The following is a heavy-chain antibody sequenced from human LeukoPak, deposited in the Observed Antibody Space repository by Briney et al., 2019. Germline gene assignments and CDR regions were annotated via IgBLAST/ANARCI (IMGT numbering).Heavy chain of an antibody. D-gene: IGHD2-15*01. V-gene: IGHV3-73*01. CDR1: GFPFSGSA. CDR2: IDKKDNLYAT. Sequence: GGSLRHPRAASGFPFSGSAVHWVRQSSVKALDCVGHIDKKDNLYATAYAESVTGRFTISRDDSKDTAFLHMDSLKTEDTALYYCTRDRGTYNWFDPWGQGPLVTVSS. CDR3: TRDRGTYNWFDP. J-gene: IGHJ5*02.